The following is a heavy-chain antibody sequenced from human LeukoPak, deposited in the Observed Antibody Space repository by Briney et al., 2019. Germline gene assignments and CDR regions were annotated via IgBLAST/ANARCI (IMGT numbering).Heavy chain of an antibody. CDR1: GFTVSSNY. CDR3: ARGLITANYYYYGMDV. CDR2: IYTSGST. V-gene: IGHV3-66*01. Sequence: GGSLRLSCAASGFTVSSNYMSWVRQAPGKGLEWVSVIYTSGSTYYADSVKGRFTISRDNSKNTLYLQMSSLRPEDTAVYYCARGLITANYYYYGMDVWGQGTTVTVSS. J-gene: IGHJ6*02. D-gene: IGHD3-16*01.